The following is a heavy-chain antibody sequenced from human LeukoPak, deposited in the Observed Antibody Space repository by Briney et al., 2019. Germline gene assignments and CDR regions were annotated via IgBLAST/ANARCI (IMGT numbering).Heavy chain of an antibody. CDR1: GFTFSSYF. J-gene: IGHJ4*02. CDR3: AREYCSSISCLFDY. Sequence: GGSLRLSCAASGFTFSSYFMTWVRQAPGKGLEWVSTISRSGDSTYYEDSVKGRFTISRDNSKNTLYLQMNSLRAEDTAVFYCAREYCSSISCLFDYWGQGTLVTVSS. D-gene: IGHD2-2*01. CDR2: ISRSGDST. V-gene: IGHV3-23*01.